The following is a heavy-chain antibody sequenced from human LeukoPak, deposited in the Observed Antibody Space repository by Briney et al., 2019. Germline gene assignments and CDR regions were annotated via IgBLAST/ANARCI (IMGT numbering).Heavy chain of an antibody. CDR2: IVYDGTNK. V-gene: IGHV3-30-3*01. D-gene: IGHD5-24*01. CDR3: ARVGGDGYTNFDS. Sequence: PGGSLRLSCAASGFTFNNYPMHWVRQAPGKGLEWVAVIVYDGTNKYYADSVKGRFTISRDNSKNTLYLQMNSLRAEDTAVYYCARVGGDGYTNFDSWGQGTLVTVSS. CDR1: GFTFNNYP. J-gene: IGHJ4*02.